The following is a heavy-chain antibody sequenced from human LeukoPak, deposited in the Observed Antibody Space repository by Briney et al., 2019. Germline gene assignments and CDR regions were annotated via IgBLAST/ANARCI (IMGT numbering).Heavy chain of an antibody. CDR2: INAGNGNT. D-gene: IGHD6-13*01. CDR3: ARGVLREQQLGLDY. V-gene: IGHV1-3*01. Sequence: VASVKVSCKASGYTFTSYAIHWVRQAPGQRLEWMGWINAGNGNTQYSQKFQGRVTITRDTSASTAYTELSSLRSEDTAVYYCARGVLREQQLGLDYWGQGTLVTVSS. CDR1: GYTFTSYA. J-gene: IGHJ4*02.